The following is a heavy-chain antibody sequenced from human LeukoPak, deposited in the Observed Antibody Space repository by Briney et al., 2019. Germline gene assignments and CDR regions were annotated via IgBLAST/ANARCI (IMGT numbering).Heavy chain of an antibody. J-gene: IGHJ4*02. D-gene: IGHD2-2*01. CDR1: GNYW. V-gene: IGHV3-74*01. Sequence: GGSLRLSCAASGNYWMHWVRQAPGKGLVWVSHINSDGSWTSYADSVKGRFTISKDNAKNTVYLQMSNLRAEDTAVYYCVSFYETYWGRGTLVTVSS. CDR2: INSDGSWT. CDR3: VSFYETY.